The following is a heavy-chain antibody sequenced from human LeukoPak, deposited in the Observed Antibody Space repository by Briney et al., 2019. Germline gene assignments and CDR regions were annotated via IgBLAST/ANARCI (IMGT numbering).Heavy chain of an antibody. D-gene: IGHD4-17*01. V-gene: IGHV1-69*13. CDR1: GGTFSSYA. Sequence: SVKVSCKASGGTFSSYAISWVRQAPGQGLEWMGGIIPIFGTTNYAQKFQGRVTITADESTSTAYMELSSLRSEDTAVYYCARVVKTGDYGFGYYYGMDVWGQGTTVTVSS. CDR2: IIPIFGTT. CDR3: ARVVKTGDYGFGYYYGMDV. J-gene: IGHJ6*02.